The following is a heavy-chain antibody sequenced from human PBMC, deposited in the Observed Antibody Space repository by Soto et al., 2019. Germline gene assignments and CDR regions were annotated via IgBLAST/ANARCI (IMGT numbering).Heavy chain of an antibody. CDR3: ARAHIAVAGFTTGYYYYMDV. CDR2: ISSNRSYI. J-gene: IGHJ6*03. CDR1: GFTLSSYG. V-gene: IGHV3-21*01. Sequence: GGSLRLSCAASGFTLSSYGMHWVRQAPGKGLEWVAVISSNRSYIYYADSVKGRFTISRDNAKNSLYLQMNSLRAEDTAVYYCARAHIAVAGFTTGYYYYMDVWGKGTTVTVSS. D-gene: IGHD6-19*01.